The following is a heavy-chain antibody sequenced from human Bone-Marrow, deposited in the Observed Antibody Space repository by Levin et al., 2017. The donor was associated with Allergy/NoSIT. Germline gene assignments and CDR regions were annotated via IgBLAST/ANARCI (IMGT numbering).Heavy chain of an antibody. D-gene: IGHD6-6*01. Sequence: SETLSLTCTVSSGSVSSASYYWNWIRQPPGKGLEWIGYVYHSGSTDYNHSLKSRVTISVDTSKNQFSLRLTSVTAADTGVYYCAREDLNVAGRPYFDFWGQGTLVTVSS. J-gene: IGHJ4*02. CDR2: VYHSGST. V-gene: IGHV4-61*01. CDR1: SGSVSSASYY. CDR3: AREDLNVAGRPYFDF.